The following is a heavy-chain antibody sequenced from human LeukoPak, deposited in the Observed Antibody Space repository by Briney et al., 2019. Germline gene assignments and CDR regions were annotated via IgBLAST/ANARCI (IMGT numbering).Heavy chain of an antibody. V-gene: IGHV3-33*08. D-gene: IGHD4-11*01. CDR1: GFTFSSYA. Sequence: PGGSLRLSCAASGFTFSSYAMHWVRQAPGKGLEWVAVIWYDGSNKYYADSVKGRFTISRDNSKNTLYLQMNSLRAEDTAVYYCARDPLGTTTVTVFRINPPDYWGQGTLVTVSS. J-gene: IGHJ4*02. CDR3: ARDPLGTTTVTVFRINPPDY. CDR2: IWYDGSNK.